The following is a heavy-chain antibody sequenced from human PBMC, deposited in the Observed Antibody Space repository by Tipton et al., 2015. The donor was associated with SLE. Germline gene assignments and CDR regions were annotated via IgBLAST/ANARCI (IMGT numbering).Heavy chain of an antibody. V-gene: IGHV3-11*05. D-gene: IGHD1-26*01. Sequence: SLRLSCAASGFTFSGYYMTWIRQAPGKGLEWLSYISGSKSYTNYADSVRGRFTLSRDNAKNSLDLQMNSLRAEDTAVYYCARERSGARYAFDIWGQGTMVTVSS. CDR3: ARERSGARYAFDI. CDR1: GFTFSGYY. CDR2: ISGSKSYT. J-gene: IGHJ3*02.